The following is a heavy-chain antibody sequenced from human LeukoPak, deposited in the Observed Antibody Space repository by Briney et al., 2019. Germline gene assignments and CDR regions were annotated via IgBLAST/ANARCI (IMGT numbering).Heavy chain of an antibody. CDR1: GYTFTSYD. D-gene: IGHD3-22*01. CDR3: ATSDSSGYYYYFDY. V-gene: IGHV1-8*01. CDR2: MNPNSGNT. Sequence: ASVKVSCKASGYTFTSYDINWVRQATGQGLEWMGWMNPNSGNTGYAQKFQGRVTMTRNTSISTAYMELSSLRSEDTAVYYCATSDSSGYYYYFDYWGQGALVTVSS. J-gene: IGHJ4*02.